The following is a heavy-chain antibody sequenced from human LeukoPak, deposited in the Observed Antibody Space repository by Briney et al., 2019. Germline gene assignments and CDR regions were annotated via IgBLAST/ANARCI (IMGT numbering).Heavy chain of an antibody. CDR2: IYYSGST. Sequence: SETLSLTCTVSGGFISSYYWSWIRQPPGKGLEWIGYIYYSGSTNYNPSLKSRVTISVDTSKNQFSLKLSSVTAADTAVYYCAGEEYTWNDGGSENWSDPGGQGTLVTVSS. V-gene: IGHV4-59*01. CDR3: AGEEYTWNDGGSENWSDP. D-gene: IGHD1-1*01. CDR1: GGFISSYY. J-gene: IGHJ5*02.